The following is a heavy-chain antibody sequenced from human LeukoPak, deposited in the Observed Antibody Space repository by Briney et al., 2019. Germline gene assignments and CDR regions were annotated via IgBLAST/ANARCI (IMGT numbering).Heavy chain of an antibody. CDR2: IIGSGGIT. D-gene: IGHD2-15*01. V-gene: IGHV3-23*01. J-gene: IGHJ4*02. Sequence: PGGSLRLSCAASGFTFSSYTMSWVRQAPGKGLFWVSAIIGSGGITNYVDSVKGRFTISRDNAKNTLYLEMNSLRVEDTAVYYCVIGGYGSGWVYWGQGTLVTVSS. CDR1: GFTFSSYT. CDR3: VIGGYGSGWVY.